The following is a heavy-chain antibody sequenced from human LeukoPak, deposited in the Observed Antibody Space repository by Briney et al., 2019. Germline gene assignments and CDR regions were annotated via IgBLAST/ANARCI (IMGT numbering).Heavy chain of an antibody. D-gene: IGHD6-13*01. V-gene: IGHV3-53*01. CDR2: IYSGGTT. Sequence: GGSLRLSCTASGFTDSNNYMNWVRQAPGKGLEWVALIYSGGTTNYADSVKGRFTISRDNSKNTLYLQITNVRVEDTAVYYCARDPPGIAASVSGGWGQGTLVTVSS. J-gene: IGHJ4*02. CDR3: ARDPPGIAASVSGG. CDR1: GFTDSNNY.